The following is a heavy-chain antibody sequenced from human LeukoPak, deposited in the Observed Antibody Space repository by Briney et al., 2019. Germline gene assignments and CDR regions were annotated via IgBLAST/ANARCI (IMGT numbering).Heavy chain of an antibody. CDR2: IYYSGST. V-gene: IGHV4-39*01. CDR1: GYSISSSSYY. CDR3: ARNSSGWSFDY. Sequence: PSETLSLTCTVSGYSISSSSYYWGWIRQPPGKGLEWIGSIYYSGSTSYNPSLQSRVTISVDTSKNQFSLKLSSVTAADTAVYYCARNSSGWSFDYWGQGTLVTVSS. D-gene: IGHD6-19*01. J-gene: IGHJ4*02.